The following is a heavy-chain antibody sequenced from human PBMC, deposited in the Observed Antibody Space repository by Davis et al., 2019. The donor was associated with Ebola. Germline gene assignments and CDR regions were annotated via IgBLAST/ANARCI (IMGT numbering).Heavy chain of an antibody. D-gene: IGHD4-17*01. Sequence: GESLKISCKGSGYTFTSYWIGWVRQMPGKGLEWMGIIYPGDSDTRYSPSFQGHVTISADKSISTAYLQWSSLKASDTAMYYCARQRMTTVTSIDYWGQGTLVTVSS. J-gene: IGHJ4*02. V-gene: IGHV5-51*01. CDR3: ARQRMTTVTSIDY. CDR1: GYTFTSYW. CDR2: IYPGDSDT.